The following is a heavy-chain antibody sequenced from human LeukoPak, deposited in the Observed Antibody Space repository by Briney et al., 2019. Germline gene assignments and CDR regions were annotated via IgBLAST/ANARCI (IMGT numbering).Heavy chain of an antibody. CDR1: GFTFSSYA. D-gene: IGHD6-13*01. Sequence: PGGSLRLSCAASGFTFSSYAMHWVRQAPGKGLEWVAVISYDGSNKYYADSVKGRFTISRDNSKNTLYLQMNSLRAEDTAVYYCARSGRYSSSWYHPLFDYWGQGTLVTVSS. J-gene: IGHJ4*02. CDR2: ISYDGSNK. V-gene: IGHV3-30*04. CDR3: ARSGRYSSSWYHPLFDY.